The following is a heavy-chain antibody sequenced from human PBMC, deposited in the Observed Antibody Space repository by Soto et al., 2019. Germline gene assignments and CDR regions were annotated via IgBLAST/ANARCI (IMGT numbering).Heavy chain of an antibody. CDR3: ATYNRPPYHFDY. D-gene: IGHD1-20*01. J-gene: IGHJ4*02. Sequence: SETLSLTCTVSGGSLSSSSYYWGWIRQPPGKRLEWIGYIYYTGSTNYNPSLQSRVTISIDTSKNQFSLNLSSVTAADTAIYYCATYNRPPYHFDYWGQGALVTVSS. CDR2: IYYTGST. CDR1: GGSLSSSSYY. V-gene: IGHV4-61*05.